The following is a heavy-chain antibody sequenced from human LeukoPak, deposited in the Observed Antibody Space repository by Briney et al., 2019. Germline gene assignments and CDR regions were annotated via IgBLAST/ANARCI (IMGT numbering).Heavy chain of an antibody. CDR2: ISSSSSYI. CDR3: ARDEWGDAFDI. V-gene: IGHV3-21*01. CDR1: GFTFGSYS. D-gene: IGHD1-26*01. J-gene: IGHJ3*02. Sequence: GGSLRLSCAASGFTFGSYSMNWVRQAPGKGLEWVSSISSSSSYIHSADSVRGRFTISRDNAKNSLFLQMNSLRAEDTAVYYCARDEWGDAFDIWGQGTMVTVFS.